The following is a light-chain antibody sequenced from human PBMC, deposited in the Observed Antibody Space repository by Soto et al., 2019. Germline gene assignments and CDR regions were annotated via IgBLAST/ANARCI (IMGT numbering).Light chain of an antibody. V-gene: IGKV3-20*01. CDR1: QTVSRNY. Sequence: EIVLTQSPGTLSLSPGEGTTLSFRASQTVSRNYLAWYQQKRGQAPRLLIYAASNRAPGIPDRFSGSGSGTDFTLTIIRLEPEDFAVFYCQQYAASPITFGQGTRLEI. CDR2: AAS. CDR3: QQYAASPIT. J-gene: IGKJ5*01.